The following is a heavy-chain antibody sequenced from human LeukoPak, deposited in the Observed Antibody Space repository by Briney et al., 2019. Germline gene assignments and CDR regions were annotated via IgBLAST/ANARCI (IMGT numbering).Heavy chain of an antibody. CDR1: GFTFSSYA. J-gene: IGHJ4*02. D-gene: IGHD3-10*01. Sequence: GGSLRLSCAASGFTFSSYAMSGVRQAPGKGLEWVSAISGSGGSTYYADSVKGRFTISRDNSKNTLYLQMNSLRAEDTAVYYCVRARDGSGRAFDYWGQGTLVTVS. CDR2: ISGSGGST. CDR3: VRARDGSGRAFDY. V-gene: IGHV3-23*01.